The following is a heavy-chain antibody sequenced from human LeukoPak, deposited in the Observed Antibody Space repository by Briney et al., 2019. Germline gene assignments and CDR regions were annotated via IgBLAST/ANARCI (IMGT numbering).Heavy chain of an antibody. Sequence: ASVKVFCEVSEYTLSDLSILWVRHAPGKGLEWMGGLDPGCGKSGYAPNLQGRVTLTEDTPTSTDYMELSTLRSEDTAGYYCAALNGTHCDRGGCFTKGMNVWGQGTTVTVSS. D-gene: IGHD2-8*01. CDR2: LDPGCGKS. CDR1: EYTLSDLS. CDR3: AALNGTHCDRGGCFTKGMNV. J-gene: IGHJ6*02. V-gene: IGHV1-24*01.